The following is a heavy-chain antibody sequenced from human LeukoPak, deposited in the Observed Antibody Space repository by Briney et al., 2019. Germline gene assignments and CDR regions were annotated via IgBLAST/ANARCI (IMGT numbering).Heavy chain of an antibody. V-gene: IGHV3-30*18. D-gene: IGHD1-26*01. Sequence: GGSLRLSCAATGFTFSSFSMHWVRQAPGEGLEWAAVISYDGSNKYYADSVKGRFTISRDNSKNTLYLQMNSLRTEDTAVYYCAKGRVGANGYYYYGMDVWGQGTTVSVSS. CDR1: GFTFSSFS. J-gene: IGHJ6*02. CDR3: AKGRVGANGYYYYGMDV. CDR2: ISYDGSNK.